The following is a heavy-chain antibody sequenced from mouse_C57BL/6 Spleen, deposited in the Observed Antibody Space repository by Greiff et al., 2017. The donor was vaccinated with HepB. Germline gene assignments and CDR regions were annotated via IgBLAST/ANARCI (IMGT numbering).Heavy chain of an antibody. CDR1: GYTFTSYW. D-gene: IGHD2-12*01. CDR2: INPSNGGT. J-gene: IGHJ2*01. Sequence: QVQLQQPGTELVKPGASVKLSCKASGYTFTSYWMHWVKPRPGQGLEWIGNINPSNGGTNYNEKLKSKATLTVDKSSSTAYMQLSSLTSEDSAVYYCAREVYDRGGDYFDYWGQGTTLTVSS. V-gene: IGHV1-53*01. CDR3: AREVYDRGGDYFDY.